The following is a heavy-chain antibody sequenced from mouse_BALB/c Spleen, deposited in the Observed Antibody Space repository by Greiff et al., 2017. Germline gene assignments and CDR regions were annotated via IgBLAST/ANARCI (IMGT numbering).Heavy chain of an antibody. CDR2: ISYSGST. CDR1: GYSITSDYA. J-gene: IGHJ2*01. V-gene: IGHV3-2*02. D-gene: IGHD2-2*01. CDR3: ARNYYGYDDFDY. Sequence: EVQRVESGPGLVKPSQSLSLTCTVTGYSITSDYAWNWIRQFPGNKLEWMGYISYSGSTSYNPSLKSRISITRDTSKNQFFLQLNSVTTEDTATYYCARNYYGYDDFDYWGQGTTLTVSS.